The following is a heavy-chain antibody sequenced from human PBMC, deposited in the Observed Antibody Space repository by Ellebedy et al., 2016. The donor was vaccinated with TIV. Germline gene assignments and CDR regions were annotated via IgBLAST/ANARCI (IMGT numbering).Heavy chain of an antibody. CDR2: MNPNSGNT. D-gene: IGHD3-10*01. V-gene: IGHV1-8*01. J-gene: IGHJ3*02. Sequence: ASVKVSCXASGYTFTSYDINWVRQATGQGLEWMGWMNPNSGNTGYAQKFQGRVTMTRNTSISTAYMELSSLRSEDTAVYYCARGTYYGSGSLMGSDAFDIWGQGTMVTVSS. CDR3: ARGTYYGSGSLMGSDAFDI. CDR1: GYTFTSYD.